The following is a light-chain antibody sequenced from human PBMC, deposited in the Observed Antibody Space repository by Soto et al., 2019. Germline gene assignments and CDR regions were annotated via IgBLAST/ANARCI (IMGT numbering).Light chain of an antibody. Sequence: EIVLTQSPATLSLSPGERATLSCGASQSVSSNLAWYQQKPGQAPRLLIYDASNRATGFPARFSGSGSGTDFTLTISSLEPEDFAVYYCQQRSNWPPITFGQGTRLEIK. V-gene: IGKV3-11*01. CDR3: QQRSNWPPIT. CDR2: DAS. CDR1: QSVSSN. J-gene: IGKJ5*01.